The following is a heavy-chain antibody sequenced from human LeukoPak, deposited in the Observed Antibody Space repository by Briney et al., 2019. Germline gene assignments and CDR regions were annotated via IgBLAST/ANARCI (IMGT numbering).Heavy chain of an antibody. CDR2: INAGNGNT. J-gene: IGHJ4*02. CDR1: GYTFSTYA. CDR3: ARDHESSFDH. Sequence: ASVKVSCKASGYTFSTYAMHWVRQAPGQRLEWMGWINAGNGNTKYSQEFQGRVTITRDTSASTAYMELSSLGSEDMAVYYCARDHESSFDHWGQGTLVTVSS. V-gene: IGHV1-3*03.